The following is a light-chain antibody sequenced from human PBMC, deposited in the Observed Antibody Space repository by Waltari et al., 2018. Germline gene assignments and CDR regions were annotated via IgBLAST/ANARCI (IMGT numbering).Light chain of an antibody. J-gene: IGLJ2*01. CDR2: EVR. V-gene: IGLV2-14*01. Sequence: QSALTQPASVSGSPGQSITISCTGTSSDVGGYHYLFWYQQHPGKAPNLMIYEVRNLPSGVSNRFSGSKSVNTASLTISGLQAEDEADYYCSSYTSSSTLVFGGGTKLTVL. CDR1: SSDVGGYHY. CDR3: SSYTSSSTLV.